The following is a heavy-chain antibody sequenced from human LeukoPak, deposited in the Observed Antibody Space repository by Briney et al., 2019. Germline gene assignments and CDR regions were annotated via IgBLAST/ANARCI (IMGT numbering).Heavy chain of an antibody. J-gene: IGHJ5*02. CDR2: IYPGDSDT. CDR1: GYSFTSYW. CDR3: ARHSSSGWYRTNNWFDP. Sequence: GESLKISCKGSGYSFTSYWIGWVRQMPGKGLEWMGIIYPGDSDTRYSPSFQGQVTISADKSISTAYLQWSSLKASDTAMYYCARHSSSGWYRTNNWFDPWGQGTLVTVSS. D-gene: IGHD6-19*01. V-gene: IGHV5-51*01.